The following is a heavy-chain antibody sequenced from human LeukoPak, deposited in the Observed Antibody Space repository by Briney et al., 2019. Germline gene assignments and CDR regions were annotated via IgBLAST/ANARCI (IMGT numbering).Heavy chain of an antibody. J-gene: IGHJ4*02. D-gene: IGHD2-15*01. V-gene: IGHV3-23*01. CDR2: ISGSGGST. CDR3: AKDPVVVVAAKPAGYY. CDR1: GFTFSSYA. Sequence: GGSLRLSCAASGFTFSSYAMSWVRQAPGKGLAWVSAISGSGGSTYYADSVKGRFTISRDNSKNTLYLQMNSLRAEDTAVYYCAKDPVVVVAAKPAGYYWGQGTLVTVSS.